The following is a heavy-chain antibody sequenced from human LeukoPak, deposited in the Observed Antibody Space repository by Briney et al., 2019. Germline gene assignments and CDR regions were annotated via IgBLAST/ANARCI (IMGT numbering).Heavy chain of an antibody. D-gene: IGHD2-15*01. Sequence: GGSLRLSCAASGFTFSSYSMNWVRQAPGKGLEWVSAISGSGGSTYYADSVKGRFTISRDNSKNTLYLQMNSLRAEDTAVYYCAKEDRKVVVGMGTFDYWGQGTLVTVSS. CDR3: AKEDRKVVVGMGTFDY. J-gene: IGHJ4*02. V-gene: IGHV3-23*01. CDR2: ISGSGGST. CDR1: GFTFSSYS.